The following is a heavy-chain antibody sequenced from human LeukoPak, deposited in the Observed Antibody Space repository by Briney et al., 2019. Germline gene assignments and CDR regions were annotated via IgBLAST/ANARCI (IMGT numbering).Heavy chain of an antibody. Sequence: PSETLSLTCTVSGGSISSGSYYWSWIRQPAGKGLEWIGRIYTSGSTNYNPSLKSRVTISVDTSKNQFSLKLSSVTAADTAVYYCARLEGLIYFDYWGQGTLVTVSS. V-gene: IGHV4-61*02. CDR1: GGSISSGSYY. J-gene: IGHJ4*02. D-gene: IGHD1-1*01. CDR2: IYTSGST. CDR3: ARLEGLIYFDY.